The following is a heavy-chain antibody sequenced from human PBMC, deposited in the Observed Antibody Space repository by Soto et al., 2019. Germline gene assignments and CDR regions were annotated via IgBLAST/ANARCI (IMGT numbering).Heavy chain of an antibody. J-gene: IGHJ4*02. CDR3: ARSFSGYFDWLLYNAPFDY. V-gene: IGHV4-39*01. CDR1: GGSISSSSYY. CDR2: IYYSGST. D-gene: IGHD3-9*01. Sequence: QLQLQESGPGLVKPSETLSLTCTVSGGSISSSSYYWGWIRQPPGKGLEWIGSIYYSGSTYYNPSIKSRVTISVDTSKNQFSLKLSAVTAADTAVYYCARSFSGYFDWLLYNAPFDYWGQGTLVTVSS.